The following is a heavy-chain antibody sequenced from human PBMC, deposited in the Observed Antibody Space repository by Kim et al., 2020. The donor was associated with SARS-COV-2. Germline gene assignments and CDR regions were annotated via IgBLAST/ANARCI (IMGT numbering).Heavy chain of an antibody. Sequence: SYAQKFQSRVTRTRDTSTGTVSMELSSLGSEDTAVYYCARWADIWDAFDIWGQGTMVTVSS. D-gene: IGHD3-9*01. V-gene: IGHV1-46*01. CDR3: ARWADIWDAFDI. J-gene: IGHJ3*02.